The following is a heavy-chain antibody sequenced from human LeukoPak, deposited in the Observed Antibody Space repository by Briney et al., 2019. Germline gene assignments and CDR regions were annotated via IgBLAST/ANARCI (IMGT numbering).Heavy chain of an antibody. CDR2: INHSGST. CDR3: ARGGGSGWYVDY. D-gene: IGHD6-19*01. J-gene: IGHJ4*02. Sequence: ASETLSLTCAVYGGSFSGYYWSWIRQPPGKGLEWIGEINHSGSTNYNPSLKSRVTISVDTSKNQFSLKLSSGTAADAAVYYCARGGGSGWYVDYWGQGTLVTVSS. V-gene: IGHV4-34*01. CDR1: GGSFSGYY.